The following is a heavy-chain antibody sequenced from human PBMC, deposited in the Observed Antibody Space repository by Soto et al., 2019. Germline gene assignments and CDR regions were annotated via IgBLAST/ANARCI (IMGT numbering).Heavy chain of an antibody. V-gene: IGHV1-18*04. CDR3: ARDRVIVVVPAAIPPAAFDYYYYGMDV. CDR2: ISAYNGNT. D-gene: IGHD2-2*01. J-gene: IGHJ6*02. CDR1: GYTFTSYG. Sequence: GASVKVSCKASGYTFTSYGISWVRQAPGQGLEWMGWISAYNGNTNYAQKLQGRVTMTTDTSTSTAYMELRSLRSDDTAVYYCARDRVIVVVPAAIPPAAFDYYYYGMDVWGQGTTVTVSS.